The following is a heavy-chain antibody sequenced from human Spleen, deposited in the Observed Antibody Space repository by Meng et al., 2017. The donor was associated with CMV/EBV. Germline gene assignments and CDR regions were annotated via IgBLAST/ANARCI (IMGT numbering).Heavy chain of an antibody. Sequence: FYNTWMRWVRQAPGKELEWVGRIKTNTNGGTTDYAATVKGRFNISRDDSKNTLYLQMDSLRAEDTAVYYCTTLTPGWFGQLTEDSDFWGQGTLVTVSS. J-gene: IGHJ4*02. D-gene: IGHD3-10*01. CDR3: TTLTPGWFGQLTEDSDF. CDR2: IKTNTNGGTT. V-gene: IGHV3-15*01. CDR1: FYNTW.